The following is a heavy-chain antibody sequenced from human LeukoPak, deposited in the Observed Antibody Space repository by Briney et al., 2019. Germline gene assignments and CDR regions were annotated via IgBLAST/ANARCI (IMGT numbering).Heavy chain of an antibody. D-gene: IGHD2-2*01. V-gene: IGHV3-20*01. CDR3: ARVRYCSSTSCLYGMDV. CDR2: INWNGGST. J-gene: IGHJ6*02. Sequence: GGSLRLSCAASGFTFDDYGMSWVRQAPGTGLEWVSGINWNGGSTGYADSVKGRFTISRDNAKNSLHLQMNSLRAEDTALYHCARVRYCSSTSCLYGMDVWGQGTTVTVSS. CDR1: GFTFDDYG.